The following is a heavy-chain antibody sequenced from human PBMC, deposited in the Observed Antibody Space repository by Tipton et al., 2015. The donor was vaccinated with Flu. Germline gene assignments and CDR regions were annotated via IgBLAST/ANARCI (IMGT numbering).Heavy chain of an antibody. CDR3: VRQFSSDY. Sequence: VQLVQSGAEVKKPGESLKISCRGSGYSFSNSWIGWVRQMPGKGLEWMGTIYPGDSDTRYSPSFEGQVTISADKSISTAYLQWSSLKASDSAMYYCVRQFSSDYWSQGTLVTVSS. V-gene: IGHV5-51*01. CDR1: GYSFSNSW. J-gene: IGHJ4*02. CDR2: IYPGDSDT. D-gene: IGHD2-2*01.